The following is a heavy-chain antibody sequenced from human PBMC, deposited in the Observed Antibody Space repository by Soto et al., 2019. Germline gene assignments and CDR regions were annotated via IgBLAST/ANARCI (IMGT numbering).Heavy chain of an antibody. Sequence: ASVKVSCKASGYTFTSHAMHWVRQAPGQRLEWMGWINAGSGNTKYSQKLQGRVTITTDTSASTAYMELSSLRSEDTAVYYCARDGIAAAGTSWFDPWGQGTLVTVSS. V-gene: IGHV1-3*01. CDR2: INAGSGNT. CDR1: GYTFTSHA. D-gene: IGHD6-13*01. J-gene: IGHJ5*02. CDR3: ARDGIAAAGTSWFDP.